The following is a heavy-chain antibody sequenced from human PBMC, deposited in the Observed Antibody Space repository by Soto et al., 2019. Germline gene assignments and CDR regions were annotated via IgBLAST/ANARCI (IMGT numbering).Heavy chain of an antibody. J-gene: IGHJ4*02. CDR2: ISYDGSNK. D-gene: IGHD3-16*01. CDR3: SSAVGD. CDR1: GFTFSSYA. V-gene: IGHV3-30-3*01. Sequence: QVQLVESGGGVVQPGRSLRLSCAASGFTFSSYAMHWVRQAPGKGLEWVAVISYDGSNKYYADSVKGRFTISRDNSKNTLYLLMNSLRAEDTAVYYCSSAVGDWGQGTLVTVSS.